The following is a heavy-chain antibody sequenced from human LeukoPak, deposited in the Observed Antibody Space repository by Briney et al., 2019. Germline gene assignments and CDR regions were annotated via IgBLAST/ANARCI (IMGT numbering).Heavy chain of an antibody. J-gene: IGHJ4*02. CDR2: TSGSGGST. D-gene: IGHD5-18*01. CDR1: GFTFSSYA. V-gene: IGHV3-23*01. CDR3: TRLTEEDTAMVSQDY. Sequence: GGSLRLSCAASGFTFSSYAMSWVRQAPGKGLEWVSATSGSGGSTYYADSVKGRFTISRDNSKNTLYLQMNSLRAEDTAVYYCTRLTEEDTAMVSQDYWGQGTLVTVSS.